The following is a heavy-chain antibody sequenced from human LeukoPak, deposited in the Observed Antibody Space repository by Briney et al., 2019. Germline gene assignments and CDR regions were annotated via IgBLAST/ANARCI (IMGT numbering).Heavy chain of an antibody. V-gene: IGHV3-21*01. D-gene: IGHD6-13*01. CDR1: GFTFSSYS. J-gene: IGHJ4*02. Sequence: GGSLRLSCAASGFTFSSYSMNWVRQAPGKGLERVSSISSSSSYIYYADSVKGRFTIARDNAKKSLYLQMNSLRAEDTAVYYCASPYNSRWYELCYWGQGTLVTVSS. CDR3: ASPYNSRWYELCY. CDR2: ISSSSSYI.